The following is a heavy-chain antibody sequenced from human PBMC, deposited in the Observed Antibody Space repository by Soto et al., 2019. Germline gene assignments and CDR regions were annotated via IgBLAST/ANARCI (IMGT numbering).Heavy chain of an antibody. D-gene: IGHD6-19*01. J-gene: IGHJ2*01. Sequence: ASVKVSCKASGYTFTSCAIHWVRRAPGQRLEWMGWINTDNGNTKYSQRFQGRVTITRDTSASTAYMELSNLISEDTAVYYCARDRAVDWYFDLWGRGTLVTVSS. CDR3: ARDRAVDWYFDL. V-gene: IGHV1-3*04. CDR1: GYTFTSCA. CDR2: INTDNGNT.